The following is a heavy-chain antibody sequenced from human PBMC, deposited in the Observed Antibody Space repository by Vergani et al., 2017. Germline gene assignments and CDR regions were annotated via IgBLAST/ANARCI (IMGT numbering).Heavy chain of an antibody. CDR2: ISWNSGSI. V-gene: IGHV3-9*01. J-gene: IGHJ4*02. CDR1: GFTFDDYA. D-gene: IGHD2-8*01. CDR3: AKDTSGSNGVCSYGDSAD. Sequence: EVQLVESGGGLVQPGRSLRLSCAASGFTFDDYAMHWVRQAPGKGLEWVSGISWNSGSIGYADSVKGRFTISRDNAKNSLCLQMNSLRAEDTALYYCAKDTSGSNGVCSYGDSADWGQGTLVTVSA.